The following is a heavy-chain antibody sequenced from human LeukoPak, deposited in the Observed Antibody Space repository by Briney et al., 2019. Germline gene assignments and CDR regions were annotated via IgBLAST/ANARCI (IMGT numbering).Heavy chain of an antibody. V-gene: IGHV4-59*01. D-gene: IGHD6-6*01. CDR2: IYYRGNT. Sequence: TSETLSLTCTGSGGSISSYYWSWIRQPPGKGLEWIGYIYYRGNTNYNPSLKSRVTISVDTSKNQFSLKLSSVTAADTAVYYCARDSPPQYASSSAGFDYWGQGALVTVSS. CDR3: ARDSPPQYASSSAGFDY. J-gene: IGHJ4*02. CDR1: GGSISSYY.